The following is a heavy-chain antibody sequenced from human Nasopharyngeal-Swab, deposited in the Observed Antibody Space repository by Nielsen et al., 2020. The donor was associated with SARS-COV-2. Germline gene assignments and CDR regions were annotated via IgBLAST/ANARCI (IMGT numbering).Heavy chain of an antibody. CDR3: ARATYYDYVWGSYRPGAFDI. CDR2: INHSGST. D-gene: IGHD3-16*02. J-gene: IGHJ3*02. V-gene: IGHV4-34*01. Sequence: WIRQPPGKGLEWIGEINHSGSTNYNPSLESRVTISVDTSKNQFSLKLSSVTAADTAVYYCARATYYDYVWGSYRPGAFDIWGQGTMVTVSS.